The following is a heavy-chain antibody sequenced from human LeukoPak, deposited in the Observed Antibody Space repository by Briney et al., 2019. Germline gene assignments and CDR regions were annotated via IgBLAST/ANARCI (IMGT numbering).Heavy chain of an antibody. CDR3: VRDSFYGFDY. Sequence: GESLRLSCAASGFIFNNYGMNWVRQAPGKGLEWLSYITSSSSVMSYADSVKGRSTISRDNGKKSLYLQMNSLRDEDTAVYYCVRDSFYGFDYWGQGILVTVSS. D-gene: IGHD2/OR15-2a*01. CDR1: GFIFNNYG. J-gene: IGHJ4*02. V-gene: IGHV3-48*02. CDR2: ITSSSSVM.